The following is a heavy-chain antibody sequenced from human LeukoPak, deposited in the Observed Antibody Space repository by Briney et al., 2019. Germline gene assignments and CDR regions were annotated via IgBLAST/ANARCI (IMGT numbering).Heavy chain of an antibody. J-gene: IGHJ4*02. D-gene: IGHD3-22*01. CDR3: ARGPSTSDSNRYLIDLFDY. CDR2: ISTSSIYM. Sequence: IPGGSLRLSCAASGFTVSSNYMNWVRQAPGKGLEWVSSISTSSIYMYYADSVKGRFTISRDNARNSLYLQMNSLRAEDTAVYYCARGPSTSDSNRYLIDLFDYWGQGTLVTVSS. V-gene: IGHV3-21*01. CDR1: GFTVSSNY.